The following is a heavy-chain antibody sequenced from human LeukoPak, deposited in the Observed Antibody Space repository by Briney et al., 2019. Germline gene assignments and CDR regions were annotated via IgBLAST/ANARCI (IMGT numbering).Heavy chain of an antibody. Sequence: GASVKVSCKASGYTFTSYGISWVRQAPGQGLEWMGGIIPIFGTANYAQKFQGRVTITADKYTSTAYMELSSLRSEDTAVYYCARVMYSSGYFDYYYYMDVWGKGTTVTVSS. D-gene: IGHD3-22*01. J-gene: IGHJ6*03. CDR2: IIPIFGTA. CDR1: GYTFTSYG. CDR3: ARVMYSSGYFDYYYYMDV. V-gene: IGHV1-69*06.